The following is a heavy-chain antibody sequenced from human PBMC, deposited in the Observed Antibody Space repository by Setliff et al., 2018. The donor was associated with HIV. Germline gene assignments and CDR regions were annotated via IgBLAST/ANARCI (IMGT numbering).Heavy chain of an antibody. CDR2: MHHSGST. Sequence: SETLSLTCAVYGGPLSGYFWSWIRQSPGKGLEWIGTMHHSGSTYYNPSLKSRVAIFIDTSKNQFSLRLKSVTAADTAVYYCARVPLYYYGNLTEYWGQGTLVTVSS. D-gene: IGHD3-22*01. CDR3: ARVPLYYYGNLTEY. J-gene: IGHJ4*02. V-gene: IGHV4-34*01. CDR1: GGPLSGYF.